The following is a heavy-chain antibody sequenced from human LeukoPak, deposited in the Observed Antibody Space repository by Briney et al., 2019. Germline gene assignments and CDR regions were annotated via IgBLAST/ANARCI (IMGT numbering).Heavy chain of an antibody. D-gene: IGHD2-2*01. CDR3: ARPHCSSTSCYGHYFQH. Sequence: KTGGSLRLSCAASGFTFSSYSMNWVRQAPGKGLEWVSSISSGSSYIYYADSVKGRFTISRDNAKNSLYLQMNSLRAEDTAVYYCARPHCSSTSCYGHYFQHWGQGTLVTVSS. V-gene: IGHV3-21*01. J-gene: IGHJ1*01. CDR1: GFTFSSYS. CDR2: ISSGSSYI.